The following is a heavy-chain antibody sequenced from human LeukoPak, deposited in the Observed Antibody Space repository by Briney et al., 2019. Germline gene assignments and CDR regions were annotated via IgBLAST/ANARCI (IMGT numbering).Heavy chain of an antibody. CDR3: ARHMSVSYDAFDL. CDR1: GGSLTGYY. D-gene: IGHD3-10*01. J-gene: IGHJ3*01. V-gene: IGHV4-59*08. CDR2: VYYTRRT. Sequence: SETLSLTCTVSGGSLTGYYWSWIRQPPGKGLEWIAYVYYTRRTLYNPSLESRVTISVDTSKTQISLKLTSVTAADTAVYYCARHMSVSYDAFDLWGRGTPVTVSS.